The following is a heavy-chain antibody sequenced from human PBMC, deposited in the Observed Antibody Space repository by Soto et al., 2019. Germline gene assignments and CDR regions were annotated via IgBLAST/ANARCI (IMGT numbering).Heavy chain of an antibody. CDR3: AKGKQFSHFRGVNV. CDR2: ISFDENTI. CDR1: GFTFSSYA. V-gene: IGHV3-30*18. Sequence: QAQLVESGGGVVQPGTSLRLSCTASGFTFSSYAMHWVRQAPGKGLEWVAVISFDENTIYYVDSVKGRFTISRDNSQNTLFLQMNILRTEDTAVYYCAKGKQFSHFRGVNVWGQGTTVIVSS. J-gene: IGHJ6*02.